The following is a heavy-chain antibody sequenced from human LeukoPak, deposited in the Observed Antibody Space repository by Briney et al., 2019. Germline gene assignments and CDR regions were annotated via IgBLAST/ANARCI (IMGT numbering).Heavy chain of an antibody. CDR3: ATPRAFYDTGGYYLDF. V-gene: IGHV1-69*05. CDR1: GGTFSSYA. CDR2: IIPIFGTT. J-gene: IGHJ4*02. D-gene: IGHD3-22*01. Sequence: SVKVSCKASGGTFSSYAISWVRQAPGQGLEWMGRIIPIFGTTNYAQKFQGRVTITTDESTSTAYMELSSLRSEDTAVFYCATPRAFYDTGGYYLDFWGQGTLVTVSS.